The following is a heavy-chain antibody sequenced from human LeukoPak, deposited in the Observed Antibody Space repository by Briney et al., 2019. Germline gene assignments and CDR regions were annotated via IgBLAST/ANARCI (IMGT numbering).Heavy chain of an antibody. V-gene: IGHV1-2*02. J-gene: IGHJ5*02. Sequence: ASVKVSCPASGYTFTGYYIQWVRQAPGQGLEWMGWINSNSGGTNYAQKFQGRVTMTRDTSISTAYMELSRLRSDDTAVYYCARDRNYYGSGSYYNDKGTFVPSGQGTLVTVSS. CDR2: INSNSGGT. D-gene: IGHD3-10*01. CDR1: GYTFTGYY. CDR3: ARDRNYYGSGSYYNDKGTFVP.